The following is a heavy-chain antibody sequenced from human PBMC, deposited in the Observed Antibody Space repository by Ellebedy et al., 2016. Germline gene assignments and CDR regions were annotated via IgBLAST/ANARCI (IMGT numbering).Heavy chain of an antibody. CDR3: ARDLVVVNSFDY. V-gene: IGHV3-7*01. CDR2: IKQDGSEK. J-gene: IGHJ4*02. Sequence: GESLKISXAASGFTFSSYWMSWVRQAPGKGLEWVANIKQDGSEKYYVDSVKGRFTISRDNAKNSLYLQMNSLRAEDTAVYYCARDLVVVNSFDYWGQGTLVTVSS. D-gene: IGHD3-22*01. CDR1: GFTFSSYW.